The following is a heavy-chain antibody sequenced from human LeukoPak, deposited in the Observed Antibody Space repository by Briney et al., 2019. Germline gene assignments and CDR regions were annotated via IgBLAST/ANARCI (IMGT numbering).Heavy chain of an antibody. J-gene: IGHJ4*02. D-gene: IGHD3-10*01. CDR2: IQQDGSEK. CDR1: GFTFNYYW. V-gene: IGHV3-7*01. Sequence: GGSLRLSCAASGFTFNYYWLTWVRQAPGKGLEWVANIQQDGSEKYYVDSVKGRFIISRDKAKSSLYLQINSLRAEDTAVYYCARVRKLRTRGVMDPLDYWGQGTLVTVSS. CDR3: ARVRKLRTRGVMDPLDY.